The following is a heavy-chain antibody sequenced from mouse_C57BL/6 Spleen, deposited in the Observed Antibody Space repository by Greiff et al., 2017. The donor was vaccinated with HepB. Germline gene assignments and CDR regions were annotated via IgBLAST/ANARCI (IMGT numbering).Heavy chain of an antibody. D-gene: IGHD4-1*01. J-gene: IGHJ2*01. CDR1: GYTFTSYW. Sequence: QVQLQQPGAELVKPGASVKLSCKASGYTFTSYWMHWVKQRPGQGLEWIGMIHPNSGSTNYNEKFKSKATLTVDKSTSTAYMQLSSLTSEDSAVYYCARRLTGTHFDCWGQGPTLTVAS. CDR2: IHPNSGST. CDR3: ARRLTGTHFDC. V-gene: IGHV1-64*01.